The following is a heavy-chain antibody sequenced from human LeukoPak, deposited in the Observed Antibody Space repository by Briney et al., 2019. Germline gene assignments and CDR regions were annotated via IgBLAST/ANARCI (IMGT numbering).Heavy chain of an antibody. D-gene: IGHD3-9*01. CDR2: ISGDGGST. CDR1: GFTFDDYA. J-gene: IGHJ4*02. CDR3: AKAIYYDILTGYYPSGDY. Sequence: GGSLRLSCAASGFTFDDYAMHWVRQAPGKGLEWVSLISGDGGSTYYADSVKGRFTISRDNSKNSLYLQMNSLRTEDTALYYCAKAIYYDILTGYYPSGDYCGQGTLVTVSS. V-gene: IGHV3-43*02.